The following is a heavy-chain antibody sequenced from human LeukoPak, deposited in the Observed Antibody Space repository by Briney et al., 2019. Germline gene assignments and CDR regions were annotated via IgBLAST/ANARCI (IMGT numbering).Heavy chain of an antibody. CDR2: IYTSGGT. V-gene: IGHV4-61*02. D-gene: IGHD2-2*02. CDR1: GGSISSGSYY. CDR3: ARDSWGACSTSCYSSAFDI. Sequence: SETLSLTCTVSGGSISSGSYYWGWLRQPAGEGREGIGRIYTSGGTNYNPSLKSRVTISLDTSKNQFSLKLSSVTAADAAVYYCARDSWGACSTSCYSSAFDIWGQGTMVTVSS. J-gene: IGHJ3*02.